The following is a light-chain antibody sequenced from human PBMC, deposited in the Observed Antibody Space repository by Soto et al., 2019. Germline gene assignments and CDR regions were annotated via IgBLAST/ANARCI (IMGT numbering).Light chain of an antibody. Sequence: DIQMTQSPTSLSASVGDRVTITCRASRSINTYVNWYKQRPGKAPELLIYSASNLHTGVPSRFSGSGAGTDFTFTINSPLPEDFAIYYCQQTYSTPRTFGQGTKVDIE. CDR3: QQTYSTPRT. CDR1: RSINTY. CDR2: SAS. V-gene: IGKV1-39*01. J-gene: IGKJ1*01.